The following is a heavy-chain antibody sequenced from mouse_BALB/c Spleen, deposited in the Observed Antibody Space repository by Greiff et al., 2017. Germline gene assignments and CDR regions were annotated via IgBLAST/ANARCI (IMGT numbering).Heavy chain of an antibody. D-gene: IGHD2-1*01. Sequence: VQLQQSGPELVKPGASVKMSCKASGYTFTDYVISWVKQRTGQGLEWIGEIYPGSGSTYYNEKFKGKATLTADKSSNTAYMQLSSLTSEDSAVYFCARYYYGNYPYYYAMDYWGQGTSVTVSS. V-gene: IGHV1-77*01. CDR1: GYTFTDYV. CDR3: ARYYYGNYPYYYAMDY. J-gene: IGHJ4*01. CDR2: IYPGSGST.